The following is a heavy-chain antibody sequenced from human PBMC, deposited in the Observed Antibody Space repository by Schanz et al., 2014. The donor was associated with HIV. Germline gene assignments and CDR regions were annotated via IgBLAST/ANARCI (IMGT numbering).Heavy chain of an antibody. V-gene: IGHV3-30*18. CDR2: ISYDGTKK. J-gene: IGHJ6*02. Sequence: VQLVESGGSLVQPGGSLRLSCAASGFTFSTNDMHWVRQAPGKGLEWVAVISYDGTKKHYADSVKGRFTISRDNSKNTLYLQINSLRIDDTAVYYCAKDGGSRGRRRGMDVWGQGTTVTVSS. CDR3: AKDGGSRGRRRGMDV. D-gene: IGHD3-16*01. CDR1: GFTFSTND.